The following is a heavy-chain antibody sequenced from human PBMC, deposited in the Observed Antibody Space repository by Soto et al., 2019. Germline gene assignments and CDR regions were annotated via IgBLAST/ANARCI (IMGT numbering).Heavy chain of an antibody. J-gene: IGHJ6*02. CDR2: IIPIFGTA. Sequence: ASVKVSCKASGGTFSSYAISWVRQAPGQGLEWMGGIIPIFGTANYAQKFQGRVTITADESTSTAYMELSSLRSEDTAVYYCARARNRMTTLYYYGMDVWGQGTTVTVSS. D-gene: IGHD4-17*01. CDR1: GGTFSSYA. CDR3: ARARNRMTTLYYYGMDV. V-gene: IGHV1-69*13.